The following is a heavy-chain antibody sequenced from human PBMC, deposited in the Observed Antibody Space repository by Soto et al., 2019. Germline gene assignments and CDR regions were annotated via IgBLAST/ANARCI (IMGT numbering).Heavy chain of an antibody. J-gene: IGHJ5*02. CDR2: IYYSGST. V-gene: IGHV4-30-4*01. CDR1: GGSIISGDYY. CDR3: ARVIYGGNSGNWFDP. D-gene: IGHD4-17*01. Sequence: SETLSLTCAVSGGSIISGDYYWSWIRQPPGKGLEWIGYIYYSGSTYYNPSLKSRVTISVDTSKNQFSLKLSSVTAADTAVYYCARVIYGGNSGNWFDPWGQGTLVTVSS.